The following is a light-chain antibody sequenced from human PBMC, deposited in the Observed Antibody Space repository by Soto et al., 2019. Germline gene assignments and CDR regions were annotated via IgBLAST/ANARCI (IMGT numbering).Light chain of an antibody. Sequence: EIVLTQSPGTLSLSPGERATLSCRASQSVSSSYLAWYQQKPGQAPRPLIYGASSRAIGIPDRFSGSGSGTDFTLTISRLEPEDVAVYYCQQYGSSPWTFGKGTKGEIK. CDR1: QSVSSSY. J-gene: IGKJ1*01. V-gene: IGKV3-20*01. CDR3: QQYGSSPWT. CDR2: GAS.